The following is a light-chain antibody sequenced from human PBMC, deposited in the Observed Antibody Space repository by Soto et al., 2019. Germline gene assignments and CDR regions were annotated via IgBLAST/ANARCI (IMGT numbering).Light chain of an antibody. V-gene: IGLV2-14*01. CDR3: TSYTSRSTWV. J-gene: IGLJ3*02. Sequence: QSALTQPASVSGSPGQSITISCTGTSSDGVGYNYVSWYQQHPGKAPKLMIYEVSNRPSGVSNRFSGSKSGNTASLAISGLQAEDEADYYCTSYTSRSTWVFGGGTQLTVL. CDR1: SSDGVGYNY. CDR2: EVS.